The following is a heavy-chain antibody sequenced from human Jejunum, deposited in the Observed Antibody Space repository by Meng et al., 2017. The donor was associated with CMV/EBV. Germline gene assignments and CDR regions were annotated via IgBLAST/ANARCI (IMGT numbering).Heavy chain of an antibody. D-gene: IGHD2-2*01. V-gene: IGHV3-33*05. Sequence: GRLGGSGGGVVQPGGSLRLTCAASGFTFSDYGIHWVRQAPGKGLEWVAFVPHDGTSKYYADSVKGRFTISRDNAKNTLFLQMNSLRAEDTAVYYCARVGSTSQYFQHWGQGTLVTVSS. CDR1: GFTFSDYG. CDR3: ARVGSTSQYFQH. CDR2: VPHDGTSK. J-gene: IGHJ1*01.